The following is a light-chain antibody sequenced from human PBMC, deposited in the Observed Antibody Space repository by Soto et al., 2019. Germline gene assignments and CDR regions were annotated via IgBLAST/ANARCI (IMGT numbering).Light chain of an antibody. Sequence: QSALTQPRSVSGSPGQSVTISCTGTSSDVGGYTYVSWYQQNAGKPPKLMIYDVTKRPSGVPDRFSGSKSGNTASLTISGLQAEDESDYYCGSYAGKYTFLFGAGTKLTVL. CDR1: SSDVGGYTY. J-gene: IGLJ2*01. CDR2: DVT. CDR3: GSYAGKYTFL. V-gene: IGLV2-11*01.